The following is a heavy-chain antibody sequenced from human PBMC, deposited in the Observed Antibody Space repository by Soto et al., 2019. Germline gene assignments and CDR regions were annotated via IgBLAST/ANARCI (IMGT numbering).Heavy chain of an antibody. D-gene: IGHD3-10*01. CDR2: ISSSSSYT. V-gene: IGHV3-11*05. J-gene: IGHJ6*02. CDR1: GFTFSDYY. Sequence: QVQLVESGGGLVKPGGSLRLSCAASGFTFSDYYMSWIRQAPGKGLEWVSYISSSSSYTNYADSVKGRFTISRDNAKNALYLQMNSLRAEDTAVYYCRPGGGVRGVMPQYYYGMDVWGQGTTVTVSS. CDR3: RPGGGVRGVMPQYYYGMDV.